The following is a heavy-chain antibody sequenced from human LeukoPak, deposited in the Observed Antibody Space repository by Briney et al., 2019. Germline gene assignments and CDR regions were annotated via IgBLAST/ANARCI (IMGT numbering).Heavy chain of an antibody. CDR1: GYTFTSYG. Sequence: ASVKVSCKASGYTFTSYGISWVRQAPGQGLEWMGWISAYNGNTNYAQKLQGRVTITADESTSTAYMELSSLRSEDTAVYYCARVPSYYGMDVWGQGTTVTVSS. D-gene: IGHD2-2*01. CDR3: ARVPSYYGMDV. CDR2: ISAYNGNT. J-gene: IGHJ6*02. V-gene: IGHV1-18*01.